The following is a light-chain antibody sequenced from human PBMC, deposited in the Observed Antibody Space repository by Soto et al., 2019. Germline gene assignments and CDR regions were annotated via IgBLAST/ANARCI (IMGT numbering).Light chain of an antibody. CDR1: QSISSW. CDR2: DAS. V-gene: IGKV1-5*01. Sequence: DIQMTQSPSTLSASVGDRVTITCRASQSISSWLSWYQQKPGKAPNLLIYDASSLESGVPSRFSGSGSGTEFTLTISSLQPDDSATYYCQQYKSYSRTFGPGTKVYIK. J-gene: IGKJ3*01. CDR3: QQYKSYSRT.